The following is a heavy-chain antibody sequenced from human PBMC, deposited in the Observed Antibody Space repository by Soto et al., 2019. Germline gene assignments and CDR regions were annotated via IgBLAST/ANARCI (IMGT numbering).Heavy chain of an antibody. V-gene: IGHV1-18*04. CDR3: ARDLRFLEWRGMDV. Sequence: ASVKVSCKASGYTFTGYGISWVRQAPGQGLEWMGWISAYNGNTNYAQKLQGRVTMTTDTSTSTAYMELRSLRSDDTAVYYCARDLRFLEWRGMDVWGQGTTVTVSS. J-gene: IGHJ6*02. CDR2: ISAYNGNT. D-gene: IGHD3-3*01. CDR1: GYTFTGYG.